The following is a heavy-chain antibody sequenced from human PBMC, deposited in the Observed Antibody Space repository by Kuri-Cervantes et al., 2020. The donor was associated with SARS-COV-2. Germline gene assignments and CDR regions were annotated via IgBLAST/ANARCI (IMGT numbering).Heavy chain of an antibody. CDR2: IYRSGST. V-gene: IGHV4-30-2*01. D-gene: IGHD6-13*01. CDR1: GGSISSGGYY. Sequence: SETLSLTCTVSGGSISSGGYYWSWIRQPPGKGLEWIGYIYRSGSTYYNPSLKSRVTISVDRSKNQFSLKLSSVTAADTAVYYCARDSRVGIAAAGLYYWGQGTLVTVSS. J-gene: IGHJ4*02. CDR3: ARDSRVGIAAAGLYY.